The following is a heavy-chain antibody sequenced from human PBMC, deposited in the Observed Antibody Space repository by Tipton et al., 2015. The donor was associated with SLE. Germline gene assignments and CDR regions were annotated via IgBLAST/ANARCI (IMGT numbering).Heavy chain of an antibody. CDR1: GFRFDDYA. J-gene: IGHJ4*02. CDR2: ISWGGGDI. D-gene: IGHD2-15*01. Sequence: SLRLSCATSGFRFDDYAMNWVRKAPGKGLEWVSGISWGGGDIDCADSVRGRFTISRDNAKNSVYLEMNSLREEDTALYYCVRDVTPLGIVVVTSSSFDSWGQGTLVTVSS. CDR3: VRDVTPLGIVVVTSSSFDS. V-gene: IGHV3-9*01.